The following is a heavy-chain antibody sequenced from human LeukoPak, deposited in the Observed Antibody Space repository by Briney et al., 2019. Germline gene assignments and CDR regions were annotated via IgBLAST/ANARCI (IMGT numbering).Heavy chain of an antibody. V-gene: IGHV2-5*08. Sequence: TLSLTCAVSGGSISSSNWWSWVRQPPGKALEWLAPIYWDDDKRYSPSLKSRLTITKDTSKNQVVLTMTNMDPVDTATYYCAHSKLGTMVRGVIHFDYWGQGTLVTVSS. CDR3: AHSKLGTMVRGVIHFDY. J-gene: IGHJ4*02. CDR1: GGSISSSNW. CDR2: IYWDDDK. D-gene: IGHD3-10*01.